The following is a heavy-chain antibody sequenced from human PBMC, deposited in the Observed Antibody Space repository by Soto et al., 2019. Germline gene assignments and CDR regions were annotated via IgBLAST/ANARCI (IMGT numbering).Heavy chain of an antibody. CDR2: IDPSDSYT. D-gene: IGHD3-22*01. J-gene: IGHJ3*02. CDR3: ASSAVSYYYDSSGRDAFGI. Sequence: GESLKISCEGSGYSFTSYWISWVRQMPGKGLEWMGRIDPSDSYTNYSPSFQGHVTISADKSISTAYLQWSSLKASDTAMYYCASSAVSYYYDSSGRDAFGIWGQGTMVTVSS. V-gene: IGHV5-10-1*01. CDR1: GYSFTSYW.